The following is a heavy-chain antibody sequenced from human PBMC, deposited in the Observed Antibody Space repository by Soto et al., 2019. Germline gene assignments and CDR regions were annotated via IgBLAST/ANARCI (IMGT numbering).Heavy chain of an antibody. Sequence: SVKVSCKASGYTFTSYAMHWVRQAPGQRLEWMGWINAGNGNTKYSQKFQGRVTITRDTSASTAYMELSSLRSEDTAVYYCARVSGYCSGGSCYSRYAFDIWGQGTMVTVSS. CDR3: ARVSGYCSGGSCYSRYAFDI. CDR2: INAGNGNT. J-gene: IGHJ3*02. D-gene: IGHD2-15*01. CDR1: GYTFTSYA. V-gene: IGHV1-3*01.